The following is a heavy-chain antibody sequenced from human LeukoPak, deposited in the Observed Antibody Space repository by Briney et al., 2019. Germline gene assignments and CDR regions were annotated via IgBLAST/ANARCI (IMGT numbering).Heavy chain of an antibody. CDR3: AKNKGAGSYYGYSFGY. D-gene: IGHD1-26*01. J-gene: IGHJ4*02. Sequence: GGSLRLSCAASGFTFSTFAMSWVRQAPGKGLEWVSMISGSGGGTYYADSVKGRFTISRDNSKNTLYLRMNSLRAEDTAIYFCAKNKGAGSYYGYSFGYWGQGTLVTVSS. CDR1: GFTFSTFA. CDR2: ISGSGGGT. V-gene: IGHV3-23*01.